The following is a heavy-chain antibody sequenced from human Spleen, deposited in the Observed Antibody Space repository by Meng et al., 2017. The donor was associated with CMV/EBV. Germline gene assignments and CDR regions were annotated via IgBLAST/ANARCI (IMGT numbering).Heavy chain of an antibody. CDR2: ISSSSSYI. D-gene: IGHD5-12*01. CDR1: GFTFSSGS. Sequence: GGSLRLSCAASGFTFSSGSMNWVRQAPGKGLEWVSCISSSSSYIYYADSVKVRFTISRDNANNSLYLQMDSLRAEDTSFYYCVRDLKYSGYDPYYFDYWGQGTVVTVSS. CDR3: VRDLKYSGYDPYYFDY. J-gene: IGHJ4*02. V-gene: IGHV3-21*01.